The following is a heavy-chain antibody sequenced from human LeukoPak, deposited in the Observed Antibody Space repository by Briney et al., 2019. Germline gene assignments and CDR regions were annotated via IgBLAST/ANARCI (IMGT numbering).Heavy chain of an antibody. CDR3: AKGRAYYSDSSGYYLVRAYDY. D-gene: IGHD3-22*01. CDR1: GFTVSSNY. CDR2: IYSGGST. V-gene: IGHV3-53*01. Sequence: GGSLRLSCAASGFTVSSNYMSWVRQAPGKGLEWVSVIYSGGSTYYADSVKGRFTISRDNSKNTLYLQMNSLRAEDTAVYYCAKGRAYYSDSSGYYLVRAYDYWGQGTLVTVSS. J-gene: IGHJ4*02.